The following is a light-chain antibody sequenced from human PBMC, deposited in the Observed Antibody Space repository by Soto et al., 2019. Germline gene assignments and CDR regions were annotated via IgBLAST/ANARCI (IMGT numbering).Light chain of an antibody. J-gene: IGKJ1*01. V-gene: IGKV1-5*03. CDR1: QSISNW. Sequence: DIQMTQSPSTLSASVGDRVTITCRASQSISNWLAWYQQKPGKAPKLLIYKASSLESGVPSRFSGSGSGTEFTLTISSLQPDDFATYYFLQYDSYSRTFGQGTKVEIQ. CDR3: LQYDSYSRT. CDR2: KAS.